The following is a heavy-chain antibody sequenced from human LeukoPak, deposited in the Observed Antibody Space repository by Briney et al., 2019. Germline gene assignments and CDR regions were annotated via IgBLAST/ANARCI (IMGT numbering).Heavy chain of an antibody. CDR3: ARAGLGIENYYYYMDV. CDR1: GASISSDGFY. Sequence: SETLSLTCTVSGASISSDGFYWSWVRQLPGKGLEWIGYIYYTGFTYCKPSLKSRVTMSVDTSQNQFSLRMSSMTAADTAVYYCARAGLGIENYYYYMDVWGKGTTVTVSS. J-gene: IGHJ6*03. V-gene: IGHV4-31*03. CDR2: IYYTGFT. D-gene: IGHD1-14*01.